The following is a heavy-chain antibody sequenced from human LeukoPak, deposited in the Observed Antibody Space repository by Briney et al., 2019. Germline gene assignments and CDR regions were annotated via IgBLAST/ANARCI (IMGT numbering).Heavy chain of an antibody. D-gene: IGHD3-3*01. CDR1: EFTVSSNY. J-gene: IGHJ4*02. Sequence: PGGSLRLSCAASEFTVSSNYMSWVRQAPGKGLEWVSVIYSGGSTYYADSVKGRFTISRDNSKNTLYLQMNSLRAEDTAVYYCASRPAGITIFGVARDYWGQGSLVTVSS. V-gene: IGHV3-66*02. CDR2: IYSGGST. CDR3: ASRPAGITIFGVARDY.